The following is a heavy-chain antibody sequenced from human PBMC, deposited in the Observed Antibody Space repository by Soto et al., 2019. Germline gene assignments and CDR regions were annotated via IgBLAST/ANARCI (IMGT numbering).Heavy chain of an antibody. D-gene: IGHD2-21*01. J-gene: IGHJ1*01. CDR3: ARAHCIYCGSGYFQH. V-gene: IGHV3-53*01. CDR1: GFTFSDYY. CDR2: IYSGGST. Sequence: GGSLRLSCAASGFTFSDYYIHWIRRAPGKGLEWVSVIYSGGSTYYADSVKGRFTISRDNSKNTLYLQMNSLRAEDTAVYYCARAHCIYCGSGYFQHWGQGTLVTVSS.